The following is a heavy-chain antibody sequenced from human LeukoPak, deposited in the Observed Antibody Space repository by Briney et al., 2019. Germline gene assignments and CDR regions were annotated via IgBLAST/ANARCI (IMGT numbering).Heavy chain of an antibody. Sequence: GRSLRLSCAASGFTFSSYGMHWVRQAPGKGLEWVAVISYDGSNKYYADSVKGRFTISRDNSKNTLYLQMNSLRAEDTAVYYCAREAYSSSWSRLFQHWGQGTLVTVSS. V-gene: IGHV3-30*03. D-gene: IGHD6-13*01. CDR2: ISYDGSNK. CDR3: AREAYSSSWSRLFQH. J-gene: IGHJ1*01. CDR1: GFTFSSYG.